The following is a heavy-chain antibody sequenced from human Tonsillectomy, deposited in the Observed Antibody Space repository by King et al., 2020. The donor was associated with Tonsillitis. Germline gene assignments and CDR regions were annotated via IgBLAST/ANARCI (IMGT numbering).Heavy chain of an antibody. D-gene: IGHD6-13*01. J-gene: IGHJ4*02. V-gene: IGHV3-7*01. CDR2: LNQKSSEE. CDR3: ARATSAARYLDY. CDR1: GFTCRSYW. Sequence: VQLVESGGGCVQPVGSLRLSCAASGFTCRSYWMSWGRQAPGKGLEWVANLNQKSSEEYYVDSVKGRLTITRNNAKNSLDLEMNSLRAEDTAVYYGARATSAARYLDYWGQGTLVTVSS.